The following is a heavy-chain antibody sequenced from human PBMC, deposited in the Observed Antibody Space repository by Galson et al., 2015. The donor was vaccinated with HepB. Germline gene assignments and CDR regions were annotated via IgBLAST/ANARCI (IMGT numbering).Heavy chain of an antibody. J-gene: IGHJ6*02. CDR3: ARGSVLMVYAISGKYYYYGMDV. D-gene: IGHD2-8*01. V-gene: IGHV1-69*13. CDR2: IIPIFGIA. Sequence: SVKVSCKASGGTFSSYAISWVRHAPGQGLEWMGGIIPIFGIANYAQKFQDRVTITADESTSTAYMELSSLRSEDTAVYYCARGSVLMVYAISGKYYYYGMDVWGQGTTVTVSS. CDR1: GGTFSSYA.